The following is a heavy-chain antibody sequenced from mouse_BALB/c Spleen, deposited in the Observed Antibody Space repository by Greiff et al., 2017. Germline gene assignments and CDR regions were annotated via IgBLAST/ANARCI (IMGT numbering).Heavy chain of an antibody. CDR3: ARDYGNYYYYAMDY. V-gene: IGHV5-6-3*01. CDR1: GFTFSSYG. J-gene: IGHJ4*01. Sequence: DVQLVESGGGLVQPGGSLKLSCAASGFTFSSYGMSWVRQTPDKRLELVATINSNGGSTYYPDSVKGRFTISRDNAKNTLYLQMSSLKSEDTAMYYCARDYGNYYYYAMDYWGQGTSVTVSS. CDR2: INSNGGST. D-gene: IGHD2-1*01.